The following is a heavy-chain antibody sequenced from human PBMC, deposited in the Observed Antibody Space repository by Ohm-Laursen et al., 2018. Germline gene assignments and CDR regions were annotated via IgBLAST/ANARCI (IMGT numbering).Heavy chain of an antibody. D-gene: IGHD3-22*01. J-gene: IGHJ4*02. V-gene: IGHV3-33*06. CDR2: TWAITGNT. CDR1: GFTLNSYG. CDR3: AKDYYESSAYLTGVFDY. Sequence: SLRLSCAASGFTLNSYGIHWVRQAPGKGLEWVAVTWAITGNTYYADSVKGRFTISRDNSNNTFYLQMNSLRADDTAVYYCAKDYYESSAYLTGVFDYWGQGTLVTVSS.